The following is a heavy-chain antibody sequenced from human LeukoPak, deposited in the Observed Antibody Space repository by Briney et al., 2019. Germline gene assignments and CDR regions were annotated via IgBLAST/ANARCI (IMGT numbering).Heavy chain of an antibody. J-gene: IGHJ4*02. CDR2: INHSGST. Sequence: SSEPLSLTCAVYGGSFSGYYWSWIRQPPGKGLEWIGEINHSGSTNYNPSLKSRVTISVDTSKNQFSLKLSSVTAADTAVYYCASSTVTTYYFDYWGQGTLVTVSS. V-gene: IGHV4-34*01. CDR1: GGSFSGYY. D-gene: IGHD4-17*01. CDR3: ASSTVTTYYFDY.